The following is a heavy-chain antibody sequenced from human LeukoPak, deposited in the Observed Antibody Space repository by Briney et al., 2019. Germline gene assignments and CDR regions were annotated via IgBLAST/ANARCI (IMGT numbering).Heavy chain of an antibody. Sequence: GGSLRLSCAASGFTFSSYAMSWVRQAPGKGLEWVSAISGSGGSTYYADSVKGRFTISRDNSKNALYLQMNSLRAEDTAVYYCAKDKGYSSGWYGDYWGQGTLVTVSS. V-gene: IGHV3-23*01. D-gene: IGHD6-19*01. CDR1: GFTFSSYA. CDR3: AKDKGYSSGWYGDY. CDR2: ISGSGGST. J-gene: IGHJ4*02.